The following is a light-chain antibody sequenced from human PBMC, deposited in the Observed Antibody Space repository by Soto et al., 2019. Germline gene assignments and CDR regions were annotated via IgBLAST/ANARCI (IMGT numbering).Light chain of an antibody. CDR1: QSISSY. CDR2: AAS. J-gene: IGKJ1*01. Sequence: DIQMTQSPSSLSASVGDRVTITCRASQSISSYLNWYQQKPEKAPKLLIYAASSLQSGVPSRFSGSGSGTDFTLTISSLQPEAFATYYCQQSYSTPQTFGQGTKVDIK. V-gene: IGKV1-39*01. CDR3: QQSYSTPQT.